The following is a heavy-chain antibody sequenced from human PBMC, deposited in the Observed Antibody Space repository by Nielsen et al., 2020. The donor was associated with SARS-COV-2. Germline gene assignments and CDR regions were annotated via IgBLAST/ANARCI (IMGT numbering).Heavy chain of an antibody. V-gene: IGHV3-48*02. CDR1: GFTFSSYS. Sequence: GESLKISCAASGFTFSSYSMNWVRQAPGKGLEWVSYISSGSSTIYYADSVKGRFTISRDNAKNSLYLQMNSLRDEDTAVYYCARDMEMATINYYYYMDVWGKGTRSPSP. CDR2: ISSGSSTI. J-gene: IGHJ6*03. D-gene: IGHD5-24*01. CDR3: ARDMEMATINYYYYMDV.